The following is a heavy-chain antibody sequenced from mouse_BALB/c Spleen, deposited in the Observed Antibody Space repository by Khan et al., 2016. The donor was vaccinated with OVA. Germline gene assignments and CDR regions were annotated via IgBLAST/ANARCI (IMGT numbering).Heavy chain of an antibody. CDR3: ASSMITTSDSAMDN. CDR1: GYTFTTYP. Sequence: VQLQESGAELVKPGASVKMSCKAFGYTFTTYPIEWMKQNHGKSLEWIGNFHPYNDDTTYNEKFKGKAKLTVEKSSSTVYLELSRLTSDDSAGYYCASSMITTSDSAMDNFGQGSSVTFSS. J-gene: IGHJ4*01. V-gene: IGHV1-47*01. CDR2: FHPYNDDT. D-gene: IGHD2-10*02.